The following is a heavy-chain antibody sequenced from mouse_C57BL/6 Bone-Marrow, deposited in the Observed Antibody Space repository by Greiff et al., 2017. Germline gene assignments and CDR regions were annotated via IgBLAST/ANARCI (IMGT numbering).Heavy chain of an antibody. D-gene: IGHD4-1*01. Sequence: VKLVESGGDLVKPGGSLKLSCAASGFTFSSYGMSWVRQTPDKRLEWVATISRGGGYTYYPDSVKGRFTISTDNAKNTLYLQLRSLKSDDTAMYYCARLLLGPWFAYWGQGTLVTVSA. J-gene: IGHJ3*01. CDR3: ARLLLGPWFAY. CDR1: GFTFSSYG. CDR2: ISRGGGYT. V-gene: IGHV5-6*01.